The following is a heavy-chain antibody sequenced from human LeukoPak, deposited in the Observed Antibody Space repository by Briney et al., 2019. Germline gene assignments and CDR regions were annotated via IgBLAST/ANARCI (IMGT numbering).Heavy chain of an antibody. CDR1: GFTFSSYA. Sequence: GGSLRLSCAASGFTFSSYAMHWVRQAPGKGLEWVAVISYDGSNKYYADSVKGRFTISRDNSKNTLYLQMNSLRAEDTAVYYCARDAAAAGTPPLDYWGQGTLVTVSS. V-gene: IGHV3-30-3*01. CDR3: ARDAAAAGTPPLDY. CDR2: ISYDGSNK. J-gene: IGHJ4*02. D-gene: IGHD6-13*01.